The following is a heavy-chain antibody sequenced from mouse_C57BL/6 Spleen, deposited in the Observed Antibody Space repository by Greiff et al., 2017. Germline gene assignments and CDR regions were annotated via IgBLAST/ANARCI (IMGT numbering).Heavy chain of an antibody. V-gene: IGHV1-82*01. D-gene: IGHD2-1*01. CDR2: IYPGDGDT. J-gene: IGHJ4*01. CDR3: ARELQNAMDY. CDR1: GYAFSSSW. Sequence: VQLQESGPELVKPGASVKISCKASGYAFSSSWMNWVKQRPGKGLEWIGRIYPGDGDTNYNGKFKGKATLTADKSSSTAYMQLSSLTSEDSAVYFCARELQNAMDYWGQGTSVTVYS.